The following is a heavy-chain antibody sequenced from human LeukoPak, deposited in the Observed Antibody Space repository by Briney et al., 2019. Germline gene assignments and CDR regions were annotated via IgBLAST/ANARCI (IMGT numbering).Heavy chain of an antibody. D-gene: IGHD2-2*01. Sequence: PGRSLRLSCAASGFTFSSYGMHWVRQAPGKGLEWVAVIWYDGSNKYYADSVKGRSTISRDNSKNPLYLQMNSLRAEDTAVYYCAKGRDIVVVPAAISYYFDYWGQGTLVTVSS. J-gene: IGHJ4*02. CDR3: AKGRDIVVVPAAISYYFDY. V-gene: IGHV3-33*06. CDR1: GFTFSSYG. CDR2: IWYDGSNK.